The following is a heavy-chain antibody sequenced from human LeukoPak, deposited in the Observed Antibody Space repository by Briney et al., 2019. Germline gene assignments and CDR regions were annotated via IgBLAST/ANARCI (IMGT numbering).Heavy chain of an antibody. Sequence: ASVKVSCKASGNTLTDYYMHWVRQAPGQGVEWMGWINPNSGGTNYAQKFQGRVTMTRDTSLNTAYMELSRLTSDDTAVYFCARGGYSSSLYDYWGQGTLVTVSS. V-gene: IGHV1-2*02. CDR1: GNTLTDYY. CDR3: ARGGYSSSLYDY. J-gene: IGHJ4*02. D-gene: IGHD6-13*01. CDR2: INPNSGGT.